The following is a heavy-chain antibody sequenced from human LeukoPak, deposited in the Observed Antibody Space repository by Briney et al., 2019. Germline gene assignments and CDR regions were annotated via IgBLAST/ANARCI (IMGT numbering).Heavy chain of an antibody. Sequence: GASVKVSCKASRGTFSSYGISWVRQAPGQGLEWMGRVIAIFGRVKYGQKFQGRATITTDESTSTAYMELSSLTSEDTGVYYCARGELGDSSGFSFFDYWGQGTLVTVSS. CDR1: RGTFSSYG. V-gene: IGHV1-69*05. CDR2: VIAIFGRV. J-gene: IGHJ4*02. D-gene: IGHD3-22*01. CDR3: ARGELGDSSGFSFFDY.